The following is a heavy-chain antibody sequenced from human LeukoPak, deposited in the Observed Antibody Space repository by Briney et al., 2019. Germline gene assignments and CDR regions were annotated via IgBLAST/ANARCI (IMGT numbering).Heavy chain of an antibody. J-gene: IGHJ5*02. Sequence: PSETLSLTCTVSGGSISSSSYYWGWIRQPPGKGLEWIGSIYYRGSTYYTPSLKSRVTISVDTSKNQFSLKLSSVTAADTAVYYCARGAGSGSYYPSYNWFDPWGQGTLVTVSS. V-gene: IGHV4-39*01. CDR3: ARGAGSGSYYPSYNWFDP. D-gene: IGHD3-10*01. CDR1: GGSISSSSYY. CDR2: IYYRGST.